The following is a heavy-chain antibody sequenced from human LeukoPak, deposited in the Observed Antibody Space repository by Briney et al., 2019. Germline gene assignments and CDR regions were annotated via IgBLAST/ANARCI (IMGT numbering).Heavy chain of an antibody. CDR1: GYTFTSYY. V-gene: IGHV1-46*01. CDR2: INPSGGST. Sequence: ASVKVSCKASGYTFTSYYMHWVRQAPGQGLEWMGIINPSGGSTSYAQKFQGRVTMTRDMSTSTVYIELSSLRSEDTAVYYCAGYYYYYMDVWGKGTTVTVSS. CDR3: AGYYYYYMDV. J-gene: IGHJ6*03.